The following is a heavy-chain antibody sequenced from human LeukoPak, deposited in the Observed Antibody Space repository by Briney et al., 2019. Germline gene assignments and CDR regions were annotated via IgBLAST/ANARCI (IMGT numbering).Heavy chain of an antibody. D-gene: IGHD5-18*01. J-gene: IGHJ4*02. V-gene: IGHV1-18*01. CDR2: ISAYNGNT. CDR3: ARDTGYSYASGTLDF. Sequence: ASVKVSCKASGYTFTSYGISWVRQAPGQGLEWMGWISAYNGNTNYAQKLQGRVTMTTDTSTSTAYMELRSLRSDDTAVYYCARDTGYSYASGTLDFWGPGTLVTVSS. CDR1: GYTFTSYG.